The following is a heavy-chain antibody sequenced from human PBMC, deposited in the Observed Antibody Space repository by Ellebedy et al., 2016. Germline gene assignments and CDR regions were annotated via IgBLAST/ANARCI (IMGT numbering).Heavy chain of an antibody. CDR2: INPSAGST. J-gene: IGHJ4*02. V-gene: IGHV1-46*01. D-gene: IGHD2-15*01. Sequence: ASVKVSXKASGYIFTSYLIHWVRQAPGQGPEWMGIINPSAGSTNYPQKFQGRVTMTRDTSTSTVYMELSSLRSEDTAVYYCARGADRYCTGGKCYRDFDSWGQGTLVTVSS. CDR3: ARGADRYCTGGKCYRDFDS. CDR1: GYIFTSYL.